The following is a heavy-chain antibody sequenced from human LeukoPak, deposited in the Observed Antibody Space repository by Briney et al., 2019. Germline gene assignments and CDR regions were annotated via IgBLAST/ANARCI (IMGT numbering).Heavy chain of an antibody. V-gene: IGHV4-59*01. Sequence: PSETLSLTCTVSGDSFYGGSISSYYWTWIRQSPGKGLEWIGYVYHTGSTNYNPSLNSRVTMSIDRSKNQFSLKLSSVTAADTAVYYCARTERPARYEAILSHMDVWGKGTTVTVSS. CDR3: ARTERPARYEAILSHMDV. J-gene: IGHJ6*03. D-gene: IGHD2-15*01. CDR1: GDSFYGGSISSYY. CDR2: VYHTGST.